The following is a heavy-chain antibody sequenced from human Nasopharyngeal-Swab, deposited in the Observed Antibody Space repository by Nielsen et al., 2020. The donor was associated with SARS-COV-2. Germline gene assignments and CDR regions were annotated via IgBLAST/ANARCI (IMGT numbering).Heavy chain of an antibody. J-gene: IGHJ6*02. Sequence: RQAPGKGPEWIGYIYYSGSTYYNPSLKSRVTISVDTSKNQFSLKLSSVTAADTAVYYCARQPTLITGDEFLVYYYYGMDVWGQGTTVTVSS. CDR2: IYYSGST. V-gene: IGHV4-31*02. CDR3: ARQPTLITGDEFLVYYYYGMDV. D-gene: IGHD7-27*01.